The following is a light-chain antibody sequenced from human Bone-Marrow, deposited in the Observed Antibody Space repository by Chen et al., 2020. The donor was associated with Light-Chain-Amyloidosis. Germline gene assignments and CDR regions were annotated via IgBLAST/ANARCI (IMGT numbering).Light chain of an antibody. Sequence: NFMLTQPPSVSESAGRPFIISCTRSSGSIATNYVQWYQQRPGSSPTTVIYDDDQRPSGVPDRFSGSSDRSSNSASLTIAGLKTEDEADYYCQSYQGSSQGVFGGGTKLTVL. CDR3: QSYQGSSQGV. V-gene: IGLV6-57*01. J-gene: IGLJ3*02. CDR2: DDD. CDR1: SGSIATNY.